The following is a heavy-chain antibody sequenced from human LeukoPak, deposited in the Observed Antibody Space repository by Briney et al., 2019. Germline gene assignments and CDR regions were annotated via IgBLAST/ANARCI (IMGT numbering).Heavy chain of an antibody. J-gene: IGHJ4*02. CDR3: AGLAVAGTVDY. V-gene: IGHV4-39*01. Sequence: SETQSLTCTVSGGSISSSSYYWGWIRQPPGKGLEWIGSIYYSGSTYYNPSLKSRVTISVDTSKNQFSLKLSSLTAADTAVYYCAGLAVAGTVDYWGQGTLVTVSS. CDR1: GGSISSSSYY. CDR2: IYYSGST. D-gene: IGHD6-19*01.